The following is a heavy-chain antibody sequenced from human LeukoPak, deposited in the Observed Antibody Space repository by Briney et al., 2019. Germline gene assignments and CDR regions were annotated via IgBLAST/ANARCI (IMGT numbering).Heavy chain of an antibody. J-gene: IGHJ3*02. CDR3: AKGLRYLSFNDAFDI. CDR1: GASTSLHY. CDR2: ILSSGLT. D-gene: IGHD3-9*01. V-gene: IGHV4-4*08. Sequence: SETLSLTCSVSGASTSLHYWSWIRQSPGKGLEWIGNILSSGLTHYNPSLKSRVTISVDTSKNQFSLRLSSVTAADTAVYFCAKGLRYLSFNDAFDIWGQGTMVTVSS.